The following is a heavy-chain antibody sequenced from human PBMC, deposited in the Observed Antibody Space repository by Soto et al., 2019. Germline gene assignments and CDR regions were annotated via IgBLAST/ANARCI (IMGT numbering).Heavy chain of an antibody. CDR3: AKAGYCSSTSCYDYYYYGMDV. Sequence: GGSLRLSCAASGFTFSSYAMSWVRQAPGKGLEWVSAISGSGGSTYYADPVKGRFTISRDNSKNTLYLQMNSLRAEDTAVYYCAKAGYCSSTSCYDYYYYGMDVWGQGTTVTVSS. D-gene: IGHD2-2*01. J-gene: IGHJ6*02. V-gene: IGHV3-23*01. CDR2: ISGSGGST. CDR1: GFTFSSYA.